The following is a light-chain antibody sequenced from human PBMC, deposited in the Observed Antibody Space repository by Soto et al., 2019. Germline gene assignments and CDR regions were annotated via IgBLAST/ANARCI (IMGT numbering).Light chain of an antibody. V-gene: IGLV2-14*01. CDR3: CSYTSSNIYV. J-gene: IGLJ1*01. CDR2: DVS. Sequence: QSVLTQPASVSGSPGQSITISCTGTSSDVGGYKFVSWYQQHPGKAPKLMTYDVSNRPSGVSNRFSGSKSDNTASLTISGLQVEDEADYYCCSYTSSNIYVFGTGTKVTVL. CDR1: SSDVGGYKF.